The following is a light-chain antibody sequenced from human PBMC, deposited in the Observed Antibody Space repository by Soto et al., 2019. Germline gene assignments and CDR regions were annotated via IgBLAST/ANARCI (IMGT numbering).Light chain of an antibody. CDR2: GAF. Sequence: ETVMTQSPATLSVSPGERATLSCRASQSVSANLAWYQQKPGQAPRLLIYGAFTRATDIPARFSGSGSGTEFTLTISRLQSEDSAVYYCQQYNSWPRTFGQGTKVEIK. CDR1: QSVSAN. CDR3: QQYNSWPRT. J-gene: IGKJ1*01. V-gene: IGKV3-15*01.